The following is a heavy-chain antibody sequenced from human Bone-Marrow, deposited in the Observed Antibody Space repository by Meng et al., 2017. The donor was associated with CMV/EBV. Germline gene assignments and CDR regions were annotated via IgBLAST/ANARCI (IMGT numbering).Heavy chain of an antibody. V-gene: IGHV4-59*01. J-gene: IGHJ4*02. CDR2: IYYSGST. CDR3: ARAAYYYDSSGPYYFDY. Sequence: SETLSLTCTVSGGSISSYNWSWIRQPPGKGLEWIGYIYYSGSTNYNPSFKSRLTISVDTSKNQFSLKLSSVIAADTAVYYCARAAYYYDSSGPYYFDYWGQGTLVTVSS. CDR1: GGSISSYN. D-gene: IGHD3-22*01.